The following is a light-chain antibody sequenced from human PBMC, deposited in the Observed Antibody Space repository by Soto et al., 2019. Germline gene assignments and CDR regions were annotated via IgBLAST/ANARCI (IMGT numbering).Light chain of an antibody. J-gene: IGKJ1*01. CDR3: LQSYSTWT. Sequence: DIQMTQSPSSLSASVGDRVTITCRASQTINSYLNWYQQKPGKAPKLLIYAASSLQSGVPSRFSGSGSGTDFTLTINSLQPEDFATYYCLQSYSTWTFGQGTKVEIK. CDR2: AAS. V-gene: IGKV1-39*01. CDR1: QTINSY.